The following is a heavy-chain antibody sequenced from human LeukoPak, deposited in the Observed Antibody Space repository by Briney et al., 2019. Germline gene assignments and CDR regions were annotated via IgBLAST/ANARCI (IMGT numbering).Heavy chain of an antibody. J-gene: IGHJ6*03. CDR1: GYTFTNYD. V-gene: IGHV1-8*01. D-gene: IGHD1-26*01. CDR2: MNPNSGNT. CDR3: ARGVGATTNYYYYYMDV. Sequence: ASVKVSCKASGYTFTNYDINWVRQATGQGLEWMGWMNPNSGNTGYAQKFQGRVTMTRNTSISTAYLELSSLRSEDTAVYYCARGVGATTNYYYYYMDVWGKGTTVTVSS.